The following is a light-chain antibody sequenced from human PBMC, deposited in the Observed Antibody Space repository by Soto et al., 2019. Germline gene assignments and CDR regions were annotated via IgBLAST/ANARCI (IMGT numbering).Light chain of an antibody. CDR2: GAS. V-gene: IGKV3-15*01. Sequence: EIVMTQSPATLSVFPGERATLSCRASHSVNNNLACYQQKPGQAPRLLIYGASTRATGIPARFSGSGSGTVFTLTISSLQTEDFAVYYCQQYDYWWTFGQGAKVEIK. CDR3: QQYDYWWT. J-gene: IGKJ1*01. CDR1: HSVNNN.